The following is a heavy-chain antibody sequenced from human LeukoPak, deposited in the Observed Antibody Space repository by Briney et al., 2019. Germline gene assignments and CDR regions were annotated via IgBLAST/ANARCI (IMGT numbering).Heavy chain of an antibody. CDR1: GFTFSNYA. CDR3: AKWGDYDVLTGYYVSDY. J-gene: IGHJ4*02. D-gene: IGHD3-9*01. V-gene: IGHV3-23*01. CDR2: ITGSGGNT. Sequence: YPGGSLRLSCAASGFTFSNYAMSWVRQAPGKGQEWVSAITGSGGNTYYADSVKGRFTISRDNSKNTLYLQMNSLRAEDTAVYYCAKWGDYDVLTGYYVSDYWGQGTLVTVSS.